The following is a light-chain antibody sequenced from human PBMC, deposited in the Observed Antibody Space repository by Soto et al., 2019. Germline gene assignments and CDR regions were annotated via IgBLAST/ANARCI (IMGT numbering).Light chain of an antibody. CDR2: RVS. V-gene: IGKV2-24*01. CDR3: MQATHYRPYT. Sequence: DVVLTQIPLSAPVTVGQSASISCRSSQSLLQDDGQTYFSWFHQRPGQPPRLLIHRVSNRFSGVPDRISGSGAGTDFTLKISRGEAEDVGVYYCMQATHYRPYTFGQGTKLEIK. CDR1: QSLLQDDGQTY. J-gene: IGKJ2*01.